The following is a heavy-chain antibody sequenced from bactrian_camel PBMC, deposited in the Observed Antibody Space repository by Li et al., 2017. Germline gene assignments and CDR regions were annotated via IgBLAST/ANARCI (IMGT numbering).Heavy chain of an antibody. CDR2: IDGAGST. J-gene: IGHJ6*01. D-gene: IGHD1*01. CDR3: AAAGYGQKNVRWTDFSG. V-gene: IGHV3S53*01. CDR1: DNPYRRYC. Sequence: HVQLVESGGGSVQAGGSLRLSCAASDNPYRRYCMGWFRQAPGKERERIAVIDGAGSTSYSDSVKGRFTVSQDSANNILSLQMNDLKPEDTAMYYCAAAGYGQKNVRWTDFSGWGQGTQVTVS.